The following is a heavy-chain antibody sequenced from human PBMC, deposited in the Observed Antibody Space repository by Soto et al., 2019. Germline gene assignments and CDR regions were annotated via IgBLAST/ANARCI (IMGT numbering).Heavy chain of an antibody. J-gene: IGHJ4*02. V-gene: IGHV3-23*01. D-gene: IGHD2-21*01. CDR1: GFTFTNSA. Sequence: PGGSLRLSCAASGFTFTNSAMSWVRQAPGKGLEWVSAISDSGGSTYYADSVKGRFTVSRDNSKNTLWLQMNSLRADDTAVYYCATGNSPALWGQGILVTVSS. CDR3: ATGNSPAL. CDR2: ISDSGGST.